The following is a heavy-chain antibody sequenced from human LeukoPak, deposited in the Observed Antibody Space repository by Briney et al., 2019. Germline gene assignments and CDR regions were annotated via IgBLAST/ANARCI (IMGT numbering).Heavy chain of an antibody. D-gene: IGHD4-17*01. J-gene: IGHJ3*02. CDR1: GFTFSRNW. CDR2: IKSDGSIT. CDR3: ARENGDYDAFVI. Sequence: GGSLRLSCAASGFTFSRNWMHWVRQAPGKGLMWVSRIKSDGSITTYADSVKGRFTISRDNAKNTLYLQMNSLRAEDTAVFYCARENGDYDAFVIWGQGTMVTVSS. V-gene: IGHV3-74*03.